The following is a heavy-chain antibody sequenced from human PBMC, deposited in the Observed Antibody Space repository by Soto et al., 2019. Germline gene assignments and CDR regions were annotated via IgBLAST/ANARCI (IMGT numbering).Heavy chain of an antibody. V-gene: IGHV4-39*01. CDR2: IYYSGST. CDR1: GGSISSSSYY. D-gene: IGHD2-15*01. CDR3: ARHTPAISISDH. Sequence: QLQLQESGPGLVKPSETLFLTCTVSGGSISSSSYYWGWIRQPPGKGLEWIGSIYYSGSTYYNPSLKSRVTISVDTSKNQFSLKLSSLTAADTAVYYCARHTPAISISDHWGQGTLVTVSS. J-gene: IGHJ4*02.